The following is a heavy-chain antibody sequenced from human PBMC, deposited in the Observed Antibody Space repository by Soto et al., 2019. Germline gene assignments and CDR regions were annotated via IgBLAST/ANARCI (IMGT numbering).Heavy chain of an antibody. CDR2: IYDSGLT. CDR1: GGSINTGEYY. CDR3: ATVRLELHDAFDI. Sequence: QVQLQESGPGLVKPSQTLALTCTVSGGSINTGEYYGMSIRQHPEGGLEWIGDIYDSGLTFSNPSLQSRVAISIDTSENQFSLKLSSVTAADTAVYYWATVRLELHDAFDIWGHGTMVSVSS. V-gene: IGHV4-31*03. D-gene: IGHD1-7*01. J-gene: IGHJ3*02.